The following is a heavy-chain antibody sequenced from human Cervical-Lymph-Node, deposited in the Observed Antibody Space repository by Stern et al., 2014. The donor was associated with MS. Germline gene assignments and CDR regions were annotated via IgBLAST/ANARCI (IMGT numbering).Heavy chain of an antibody. CDR2: IVPMFAKA. CDR3: ARERSIHYPAFAP. J-gene: IGHJ5*02. CDR1: GGSFKRYA. V-gene: IGHV1-69*01. D-gene: IGHD3-10*01. Sequence: VQLEESGAEVKQPGSSVRVSCKASGGSFKRYAFNWLRQAPGPGLEWMGDIVPMFAKANYAQKFQGRVTVTADEATNTVYMELSFLTSEDTAVYYCARERSIHYPAFAPWGQGTLVTVSS.